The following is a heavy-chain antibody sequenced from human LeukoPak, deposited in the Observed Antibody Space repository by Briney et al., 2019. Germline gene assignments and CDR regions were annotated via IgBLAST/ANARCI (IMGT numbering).Heavy chain of an antibody. J-gene: IGHJ4*02. V-gene: IGHV3-21*01. CDR2: ISSSSNYM. CDR1: GFIFSRYS. Sequence: PGGSLRLSCAASGFIFSRYSMNWVRQTPGRGLEWVASISSSSNYMYYTDSVKGRFTISRDNSKNTLYLQMNSLRAEDTAVYYCARHNWADYWGQGTLVTVSS. CDR3: ARHNWADY. D-gene: IGHD1-20*01.